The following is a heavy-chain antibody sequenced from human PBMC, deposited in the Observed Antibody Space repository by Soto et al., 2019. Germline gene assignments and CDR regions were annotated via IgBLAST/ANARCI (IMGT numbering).Heavy chain of an antibody. CDR2: MSYDGRQS. CDR3: GKDRYFDSYGIDY. J-gene: IGHJ4*02. Sequence: GSLRLSCPASRLTFTAFAVHWDRQAQGRGLEWLAAMSYDGRQSQYADSGTDPLTPSRDDSTNPRCRQMNRLTTEDTAIYCCGKDRYFDSYGIDYWGQGTPVTVSS. V-gene: IGHV3-30*04. CDR1: RLTFTAFA. D-gene: IGHD3-9*01.